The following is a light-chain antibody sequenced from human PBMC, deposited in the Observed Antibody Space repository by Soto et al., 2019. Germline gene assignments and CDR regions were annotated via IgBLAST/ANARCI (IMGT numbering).Light chain of an antibody. CDR2: GNR. CDR1: SSNLGAGYA. CDR3: QAYDYSLTAAV. J-gene: IGLJ3*02. V-gene: IGLV1-40*01. Sequence: QSVLTQPPSVSGAPGQRVTISCTGDSSNLGAGYAVHWSQQLPGASPKLVIFGNRNRPSGVPERFSGSKSGTSSSLAITGLQAYDEADYYFQAYDYSLTAAVFGGGTKLTV.